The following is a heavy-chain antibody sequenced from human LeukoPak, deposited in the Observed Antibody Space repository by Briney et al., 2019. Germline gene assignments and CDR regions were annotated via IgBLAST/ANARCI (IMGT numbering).Heavy chain of an antibody. D-gene: IGHD1-26*01. V-gene: IGHV3-30-3*01. J-gene: IGHJ4*02. CDR2: MLYDGSNK. CDR3: ARRGAGDFDY. Sequence: GGSLRLSCAASGFTFSSYDMHWVRQSPGKGLEWVAIMLYDGSNKYYADSVKGRFTISRDNSKNTLYLQMNSLRTEDTAVYYCARRGAGDFDYWGQGTLVTVSS. CDR1: GFTFSSYD.